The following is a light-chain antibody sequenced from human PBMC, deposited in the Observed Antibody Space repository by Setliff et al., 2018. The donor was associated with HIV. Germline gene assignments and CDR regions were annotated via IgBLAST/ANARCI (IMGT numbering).Light chain of an antibody. CDR1: SSDVGGYDY. J-gene: IGLJ2*01. CDR3: TSSTGSVIL. Sequence: QSALAQPASVSGSPGQSITISCTGASSDVGGYDYASWYQQHPGKAPKLIIYAVSNRPSGVSNRFSGSKSGNTASLTISGLQAEDEADYYCTSSTGSVILFGGGTK. CDR2: AVS. V-gene: IGLV2-14*03.